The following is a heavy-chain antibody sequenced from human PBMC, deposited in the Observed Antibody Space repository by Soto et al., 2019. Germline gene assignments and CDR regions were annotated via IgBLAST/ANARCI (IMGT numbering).Heavy chain of an antibody. CDR2: IYYSGST. CDR1: GGSVSSGSYY. Sequence: SATLSLTCTVSGGSVSSGSYYWSWIRQPPGKGLEWIGYIYYSGSTNYNPSLKSRVTISVDTSKNQFSLKLSSVTAADTAVYYCARFFIAVASSWFYPRGQANLVTVSA. J-gene: IGHJ5*02. CDR3: ARFFIAVASSWFYP. D-gene: IGHD6-19*01. V-gene: IGHV4-61*01.